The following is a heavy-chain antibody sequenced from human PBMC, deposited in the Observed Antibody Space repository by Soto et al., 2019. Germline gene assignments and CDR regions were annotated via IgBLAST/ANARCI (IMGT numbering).Heavy chain of an antibody. D-gene: IGHD5-18*01. CDR2: ISYDGSNK. V-gene: IGHV3-30-3*01. Sequence: QVQLVESGGGVVQPGRSLRLSCAASGFTFSSYAMHWVRQAPGKGLEWVAVISYDGSNKYYAASVKGRFTISRDNSKNTLYLQMNSLRPEDTAVYFCARDPLWGTAMVLWYFDLWGRGTLVTVSS. CDR1: GFTFSSYA. CDR3: ARDPLWGTAMVLWYFDL. J-gene: IGHJ2*01.